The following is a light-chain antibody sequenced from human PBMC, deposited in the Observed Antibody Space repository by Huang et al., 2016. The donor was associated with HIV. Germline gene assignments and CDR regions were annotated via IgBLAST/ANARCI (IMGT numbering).Light chain of an antibody. Sequence: ETVLTQSPATLSVSPGGRATLSCRASQSVSSDLAWYQQKVGQTSMLLIYGASTRATGIPARFSGTGSGTEFTLTISSLQSEDFAVYFCQQYSDWPLTFGGGTKVEIK. CDR2: GAS. J-gene: IGKJ4*01. CDR3: QQYSDWPLT. CDR1: QSVSSD. V-gene: IGKV3-15*01.